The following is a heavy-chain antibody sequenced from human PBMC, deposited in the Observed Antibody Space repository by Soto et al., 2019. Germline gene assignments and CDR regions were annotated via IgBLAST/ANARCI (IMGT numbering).Heavy chain of an antibody. J-gene: IGHJ3*02. CDR2: IVVGSGNT. CDR3: AADKSTTVVTPGAFGI. CDR1: GFTFTSSA. V-gene: IGHV1-58*01. D-gene: IGHD4-17*01. Sequence: QMQLVQSGPEVKKPGTSVKVSCKASGFTFTSSAVQWVRRARGQRLEWIGWIVVGSGNTNYAQKFQERVTITRDMXTXXAYMELSSLRSEDTAVYYCAADKSTTVVTPGAFGIWGQGTMVTVSS.